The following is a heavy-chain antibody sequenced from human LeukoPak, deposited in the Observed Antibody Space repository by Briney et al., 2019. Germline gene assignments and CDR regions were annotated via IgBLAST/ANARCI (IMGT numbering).Heavy chain of an antibody. D-gene: IGHD6-6*01. CDR2: INGDGSVK. CDR3: ARDPRAAPHFDY. J-gene: IGHJ4*02. V-gene: IGHV3-7*01. Sequence: GGSLRLSCAASGFTFSSLWMNWVRQAPGRGLEWVANINGDGSVKHYVDSVKGRFTISRDNARNSLFLQMDSLRAEDTAVYFCARDPRAAPHFDYWGQGTLVTVSS. CDR1: GFTFSSLW.